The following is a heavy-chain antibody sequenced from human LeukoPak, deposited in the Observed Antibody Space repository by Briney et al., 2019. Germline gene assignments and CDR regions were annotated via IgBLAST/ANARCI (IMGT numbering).Heavy chain of an antibody. D-gene: IGHD3-10*01. CDR1: GFTFSSYG. V-gene: IGHV3-30*18. Sequence: PGGSLRLSCAASGFTFSSYGMHWVRQAPGRGLEWVAVISYDGSNKYYADSVKGRFTISRDNSKNTLYLQMNSLRAEDTAVYYCAKAAVLLWFGESGHAFDIWGQGTMVTVSS. CDR3: AKAAVLLWFGESGHAFDI. CDR2: ISYDGSNK. J-gene: IGHJ3*02.